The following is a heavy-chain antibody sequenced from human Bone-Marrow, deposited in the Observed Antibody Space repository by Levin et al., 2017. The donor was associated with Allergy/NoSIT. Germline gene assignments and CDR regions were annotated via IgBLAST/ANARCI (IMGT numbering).Heavy chain of an antibody. J-gene: IGHJ4*02. CDR1: GFSFSDYY. CDR2: ISGLSTYT. V-gene: IGHV3-11*05. CDR3: ARDIGGGAGTGDF. Sequence: GGSLRLSCAASGFSFSDYYMSWTRQAPGKGLEWVSYISGLSTYTKYADSVKGRFTISRDNAKNTLYLQMNSLRAEDTAMHYCARDIGGGAGTGDFWGQGTLVSVSS. D-gene: IGHD6-19*01.